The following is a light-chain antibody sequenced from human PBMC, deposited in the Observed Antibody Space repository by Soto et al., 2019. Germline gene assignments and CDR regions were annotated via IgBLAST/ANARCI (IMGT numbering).Light chain of an antibody. CDR3: QPYYSSLSARV. V-gene: IGLV1-40*01. J-gene: IGLJ2*01. Sequence: QSAVTQPPSVSGAPGQRVTISCTGSSSNIGAGYDVHWYQQLPGTAPKLLIYGNSNRPSGVPDRFSGSKSGTSASLAITGLQADEDADYYYQPYYSSLSARVFGGGTKLTVL. CDR2: GNS. CDR1: SSNIGAGYD.